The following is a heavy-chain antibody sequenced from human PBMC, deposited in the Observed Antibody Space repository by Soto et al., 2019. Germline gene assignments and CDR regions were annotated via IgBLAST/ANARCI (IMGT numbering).Heavy chain of an antibody. CDR3: AREMGRGRGGNNGFDL. Sequence: QVQLVEAGGGVVQRGRSLRLSCAASGFTFSSYAMPWVRQAPGKGLARVAVISDDGSNKFYADSVKARFAISIDNSKYTLYLQMNSLRAEDTAVYYCAREMGRGRGGNNGFDLWGQGTLVTVSS. V-gene: IGHV3-30*09. CDR2: ISDDGSNK. J-gene: IGHJ5*02. D-gene: IGHD1-26*01. CDR1: GFTFSSYA.